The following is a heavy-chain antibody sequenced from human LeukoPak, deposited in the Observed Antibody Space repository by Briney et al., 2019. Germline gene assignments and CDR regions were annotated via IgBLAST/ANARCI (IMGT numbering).Heavy chain of an antibody. V-gene: IGHV3-33*01. J-gene: IGHJ4*02. Sequence: GGSLRLSCTASGFTFSNYAMHWVRQAPGKGLEWVTIIWSDGSNKYYAESMKGRFTISRDNSKNTLYLQMNSLRAEDTAVYYCARGYQEMATIAPDYWGQGTLVTVSS. CDR1: GFTFSNYA. D-gene: IGHD5-12*01. CDR2: IWSDGSNK. CDR3: ARGYQEMATIAPDY.